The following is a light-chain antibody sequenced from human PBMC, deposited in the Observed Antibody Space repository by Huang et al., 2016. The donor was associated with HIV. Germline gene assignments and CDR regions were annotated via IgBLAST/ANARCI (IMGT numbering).Light chain of an antibody. CDR1: QSLRHSNGYNY. CDR3: MQALQTPPP. V-gene: IGKV2-28*01. J-gene: IGKJ2*01. CDR2: LVS. Sequence: DIVMTQSPLSLPVTPGEPASISCRSSQSLRHSNGYNYLDWYLQKPGQSPQLLIYLVSKRAYGVPDRFSGSGSGTDFTLKISRVEAEDVGVYYCMQALQTPPPFGQGTKLEIK.